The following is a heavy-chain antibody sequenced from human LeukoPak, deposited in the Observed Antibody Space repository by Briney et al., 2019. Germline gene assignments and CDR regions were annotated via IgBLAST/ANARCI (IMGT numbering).Heavy chain of an antibody. J-gene: IGHJ4*02. CDR3: TRASRGYSYGFAEY. CDR1: GGSISSYY. V-gene: IGHV4-59*01. D-gene: IGHD5-18*01. Sequence: PSETLSLTCTVSGGSISSYYWSWIPQPPGKGLEWIGYMYFGGSSNYNPSLKSRVTISIDTSTNQLSLNLNSVTAADTAVYYCTRASRGYSYGFAEYWGQGTLVTVSS. CDR2: MYFGGSS.